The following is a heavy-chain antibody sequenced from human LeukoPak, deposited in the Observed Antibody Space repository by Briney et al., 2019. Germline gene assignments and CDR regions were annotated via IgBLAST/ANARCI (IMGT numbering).Heavy chain of an antibody. J-gene: IGHJ6*02. V-gene: IGHV3-21*01. CDR2: ITSSSSSI. CDR3: ARDLSYYGLDV. Sequence: GGSLRLSCEASGFTFSVYSMNWVRQAPGKGLEWVSSITSSSSSIYYADAVKGRFTISRDNAKNSLYLQMNSLRPEDTAVYYCARDLSYYGLDVWGQGTTVSVSS. CDR1: GFTFSVYS.